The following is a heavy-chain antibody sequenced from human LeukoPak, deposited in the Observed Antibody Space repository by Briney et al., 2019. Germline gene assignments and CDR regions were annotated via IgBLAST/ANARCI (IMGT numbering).Heavy chain of an antibody. D-gene: IGHD1-1*01. J-gene: IGHJ4*02. CDR2: IYHSGSP. CDR3: ARVNINNWHSCDY. CDR1: GGSISSNNW. Sequence: SGTLSLTCAVSGGSISSNNWWGWVRQPPGKGLEWIGEIYHSGSPNYNPSLKSRVTISVDKSRNHFSLNLNSVTAADTAVYYCARVNINNWHSCDYWGQGTLVTVSS. V-gene: IGHV4-4*02.